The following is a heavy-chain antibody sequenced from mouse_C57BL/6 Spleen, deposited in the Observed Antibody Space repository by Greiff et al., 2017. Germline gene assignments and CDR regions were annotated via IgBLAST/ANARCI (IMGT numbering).Heavy chain of an antibody. CDR2: INPSTGGT. V-gene: IGHV1-42*01. CDR3: ARRGSSHYFDY. CDR1: GYSFTGYY. Sequence: EVQLQQSGPELVKPGASVKISCKASGYSFTGYYMNWVKQSPEKSLEWIGEINPSTGGTTYNQKFKAKATLTVDKSSSTAYMQLKSLTSEDSAVYYCARRGSSHYFDYWGQGTTLTVSS. J-gene: IGHJ2*01. D-gene: IGHD1-1*01.